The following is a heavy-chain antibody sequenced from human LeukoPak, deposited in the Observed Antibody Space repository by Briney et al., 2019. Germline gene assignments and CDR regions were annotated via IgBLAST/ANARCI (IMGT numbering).Heavy chain of an antibody. Sequence: GGSLRLSCAASGFTFSSYAMSWVRQAPGKGLEWVSAIGGSGGSTYYADSVKGRFTISRDNSKNTLYLQMNSLRAEDTAVYYCARDRSSSITIFGVVIQPPDYWGQGTLVTVSS. V-gene: IGHV3-23*01. J-gene: IGHJ4*02. D-gene: IGHD3-3*01. CDR1: GFTFSSYA. CDR3: ARDRSSSITIFGVVIQPPDY. CDR2: IGGSGGST.